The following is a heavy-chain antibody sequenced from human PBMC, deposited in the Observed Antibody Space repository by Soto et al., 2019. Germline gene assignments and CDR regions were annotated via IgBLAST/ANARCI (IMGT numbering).Heavy chain of an antibody. CDR2: IIPIFGTA. J-gene: IGHJ6*02. Sequence: QVQLVQSGAEVKKPGSSVKVSCKASGGTFSSYAISWVRQAPGQGLEWMGGIIPIFGTANYAQKFQGRVTITADESTCTAYMELSNLSSEDTSVYYCAQTTSPSTNGVCYKDHYYYYGGMDVRGQGTTVTVSS. D-gene: IGHD2-8*01. V-gene: IGHV1-69*01. CDR1: GGTFSSYA. CDR3: AQTTSPSTNGVCYKDHYYYYGGMDV.